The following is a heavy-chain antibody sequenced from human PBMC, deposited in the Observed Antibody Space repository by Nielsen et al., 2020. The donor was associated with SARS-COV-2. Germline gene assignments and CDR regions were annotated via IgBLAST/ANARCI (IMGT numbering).Heavy chain of an antibody. CDR2: IWYDGTNK. V-gene: IGHV3-33*01. J-gene: IGHJ4*02. CDR1: GFTFSSYG. D-gene: IGHD3-22*01. Sequence: GESLKISCAASGFTFSSYGMHWVRQAPGKGLEWMAVIWYDGTNKYYADSVKGRFTISRDNSKNTLYLQMNSLRAEDTAVYYCARDSTYYYDSSGWGYFDYWGQGTLVTVSS. CDR3: ARDSTYYYDSSGWGYFDY.